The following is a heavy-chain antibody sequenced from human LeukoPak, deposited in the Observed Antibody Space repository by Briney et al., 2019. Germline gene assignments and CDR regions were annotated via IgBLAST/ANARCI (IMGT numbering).Heavy chain of an antibody. V-gene: IGHV4-4*07. CDR3: ARGPPPDFDY. CDR1: GGSISNYY. Sequence: PSETLSLTCTVSGGSISNYYWSWVRQPAGKGLEWIGRIYTSGSTDYNPSLKSRVTMSVDTSKNHFSLRLTSVTAADTAVYYCARGPPPDFDYWGQGTLVTVSS. CDR2: IYTSGST. J-gene: IGHJ4*02.